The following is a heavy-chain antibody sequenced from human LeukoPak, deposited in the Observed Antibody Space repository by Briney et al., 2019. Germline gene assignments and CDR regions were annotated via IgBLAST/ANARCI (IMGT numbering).Heavy chain of an antibody. CDR3: ARHVGISF. Sequence: GGSLRLSCTASGFTFSGAWMTWVRQAPGKGLEWVANIGEDGTEKNYVDSVKGRFTISRDNAKNSLFLQMSNLRDDDTAIYYCARHVGISFWGQGTLVTVSS. J-gene: IGHJ4*02. CDR2: IGEDGTEK. D-gene: IGHD7-27*01. V-gene: IGHV3-7*01. CDR1: GFTFSGAW.